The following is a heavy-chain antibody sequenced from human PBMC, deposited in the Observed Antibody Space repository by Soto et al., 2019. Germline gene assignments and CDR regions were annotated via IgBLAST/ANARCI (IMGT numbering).Heavy chain of an antibody. J-gene: IGHJ3*02. D-gene: IGHD4-17*01. CDR2: IYYSGST. CDR3: ARNNYGDYVEYAFDI. CDR1: GGSISSYY. Sequence: SETLSLTCTVSGGSISSYYWSWIRQPPGKGLEWIGYIYYSGSTNYNPSLKSRVTISVDTSKNQFSLKLSSVTTADKAVYYCARNNYGDYVEYAFDIWGQGTMVTV. V-gene: IGHV4-59*01.